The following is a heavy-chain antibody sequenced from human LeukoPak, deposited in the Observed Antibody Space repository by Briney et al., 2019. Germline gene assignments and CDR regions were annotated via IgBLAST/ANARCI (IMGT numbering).Heavy chain of an antibody. CDR1: GFTFSSYS. D-gene: IGHD5-12*01. J-gene: IGHJ4*02. V-gene: IGHV3-21*01. Sequence: GGSLRLSCAASGFTFSSYSMNWVRQAPGKGLEWVSSISSSSSSKYYADSVKGRFTISRDNAKNSLDLQMNSLRAEDTAVYYCASTPGHSGYDWADTKWGQGTLVTVSS. CDR3: ASTPGHSGYDWADTK. CDR2: ISSSSSSK.